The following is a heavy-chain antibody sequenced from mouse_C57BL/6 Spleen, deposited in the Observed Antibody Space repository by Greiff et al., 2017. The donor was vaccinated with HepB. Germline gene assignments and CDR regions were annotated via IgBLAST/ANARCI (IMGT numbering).Heavy chain of an antibody. CDR1: GFTFSDYG. V-gene: IGHV5-17*01. Sequence: DVHLVESGGGLVKPGGSLELSCAASGFTFSDYGMHWVRQAPEKGLEWVAYISSGSSTIYYADTVKGRFTISRDNAKNTLFLQMTSLRSEDTAMYYCARIDDGYYGYFDYWGQGTTLTVSS. CDR2: ISSGSSTI. D-gene: IGHD2-3*01. CDR3: ARIDDGYYGYFDY. J-gene: IGHJ2*01.